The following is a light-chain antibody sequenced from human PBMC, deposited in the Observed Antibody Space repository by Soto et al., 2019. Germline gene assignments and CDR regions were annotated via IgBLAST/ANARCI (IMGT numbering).Light chain of an antibody. CDR3: QQTYSTPPT. J-gene: IGKJ1*01. V-gene: IGKV1-39*01. CDR1: QTISSW. CDR2: AAS. Sequence: DIQITQSPSTVSGSVGDGVTITCRASQTISSWLAWYQQKAGLAPKLLIYAASSLQSGVPSRFSGSGSGTDFTLTISSLQPEDFATYYCQQTYSTPPTFGQGTKVDIK.